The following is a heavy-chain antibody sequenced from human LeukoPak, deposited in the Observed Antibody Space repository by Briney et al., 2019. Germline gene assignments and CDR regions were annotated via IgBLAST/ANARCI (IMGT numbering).Heavy chain of an antibody. CDR1: GGTFSSYA. J-gene: IGHJ6*02. CDR3: ARHQMTSGYDSSLPYYYYYYGMDV. D-gene: IGHD5-12*01. Sequence: SVKVSCKASGGTFSSYAISWVRQAPGQGLEWMGRISPILGIANYAQKFQGRVTITADKSTSTAYMELSSLRSEDTAVYYCARHQMTSGYDSSLPYYYYYYGMDVWGQGTTVTVSS. CDR2: ISPILGIA. V-gene: IGHV1-69*04.